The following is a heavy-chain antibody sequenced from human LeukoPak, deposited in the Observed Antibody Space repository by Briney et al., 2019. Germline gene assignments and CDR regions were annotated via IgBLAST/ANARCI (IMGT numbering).Heavy chain of an antibody. D-gene: IGHD5-24*01. V-gene: IGHV3-48*01. CDR2: ISSSSSTI. J-gene: IGHJ3*02. CDR3: ARALGRDGSDAFDI. CDR1: GFTFSSYS. Sequence: GGSLRLSCAASGFTFSSYSMNWVRQAPGKGLEWVSYISSSSSTIYYADSVKGRFTISRDNAKNSLYLQMNSLRAEDTAVYYCARALGRDGSDAFDIWGQGTMVTVSS.